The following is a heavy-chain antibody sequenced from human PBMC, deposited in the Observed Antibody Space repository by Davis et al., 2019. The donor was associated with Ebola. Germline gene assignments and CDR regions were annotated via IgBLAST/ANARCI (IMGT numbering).Heavy chain of an antibody. CDR3: ARGSRTLDI. D-gene: IGHD3/OR15-3a*01. CDR2: MNPKSGNT. CDR1: GYTFTSYD. V-gene: IGHV1-8*01. J-gene: IGHJ3*02. Sequence: ASVKVSCKASGYTFTSYDINWVRQATGQGLEWMGWMNPKSGNTGYAQKFQARVSMTRKTSISTAYMELNSLRSEDTAVYYCARGSRTLDIWGQGTVVTVSS.